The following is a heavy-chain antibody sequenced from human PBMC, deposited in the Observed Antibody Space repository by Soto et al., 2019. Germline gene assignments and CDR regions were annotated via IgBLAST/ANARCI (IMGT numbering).Heavy chain of an antibody. CDR1: GFTVSSYG. V-gene: IGHV3-30*18. CDR3: EKGAIAVAVVRYFDY. Sequence: GGSLRVSCAASGFTVSSYGMHWVRQAPGKGLEWVAVISYDGSNKYYADSVKGRFTISRDNSKNTLYLQMNSLRAEDTAVYYCEKGAIAVAVVRYFDYWGQGTLVTV. D-gene: IGHD6-19*01. J-gene: IGHJ4*02. CDR2: ISYDGSNK.